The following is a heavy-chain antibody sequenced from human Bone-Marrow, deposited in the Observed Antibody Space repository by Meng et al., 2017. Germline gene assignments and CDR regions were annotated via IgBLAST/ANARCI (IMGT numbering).Heavy chain of an antibody. J-gene: IGHJ4*02. CDR1: GGSISSGDYY. Sequence: QVQLQESGPGPVKPSQTLSLTCTVSGGSISSGDYYWSWIRQPPGRGLEWIGYIYYSGSTYYNPSLRSRVTISVDTSKNQFSLILTSVTAADTAVYFCARVETATTNPYFDYWGQGTLVTVSS. V-gene: IGHV4-30-4*01. CDR3: ARVETATTNPYFDY. D-gene: IGHD5-24*01. CDR2: IYYSGST.